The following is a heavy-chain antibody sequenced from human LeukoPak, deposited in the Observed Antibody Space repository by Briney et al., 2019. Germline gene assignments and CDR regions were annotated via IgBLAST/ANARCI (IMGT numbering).Heavy chain of an antibody. D-gene: IGHD5-18*01. J-gene: IGHJ4*02. CDR2: IYYSGNT. V-gene: IGHV4-59*01. Sequence: SETLSLTCTVSGGSISSYYWSWMRQSPGKGLEWIGYIYYSGNTNYNPSLKSRVTISIDTSQNQFSLKLSSVTAADTAVYYCARVGYSYGLDYWGQGTLVSVSS. CDR1: GGSISSYY. CDR3: ARVGYSYGLDY.